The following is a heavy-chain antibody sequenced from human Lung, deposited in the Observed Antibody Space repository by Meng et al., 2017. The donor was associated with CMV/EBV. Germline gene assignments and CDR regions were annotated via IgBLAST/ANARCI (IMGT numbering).Heavy chain of an antibody. V-gene: IGHV1-24*01. D-gene: IGHD2-21*02. J-gene: IGHJ4*02. CDR2: FDPEDGET. CDR1: GYSLIELS. Sequence: ASXXVSXKVSGYSLIELSMQWVRQAPGKGLEWMGGFDPEDGETIYAQQFQGRVTLTEDTSTNTAYMELRSLKSADTAVYYCVTDDLCSGGDCSVGYWCQGVLVTVSS. CDR3: VTDDLCSGGDCSVGY.